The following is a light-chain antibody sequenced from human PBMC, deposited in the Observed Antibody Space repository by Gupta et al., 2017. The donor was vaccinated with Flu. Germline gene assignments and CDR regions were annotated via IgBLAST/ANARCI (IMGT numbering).Light chain of an antibody. Sequence: TITCVGKASSIGNNNVSWYQQLPGTAPKLLIYNKNQRPSGVPDRFSGSNSGTSASLAITGLQSEDEAVYYCASWDGSLSGPGVFGGGTKLTVL. V-gene: IGLV1-44*01. CDR3: ASWDGSLSGPGV. CDR1: ASSIGNNN. J-gene: IGLJ3*02. CDR2: NKN.